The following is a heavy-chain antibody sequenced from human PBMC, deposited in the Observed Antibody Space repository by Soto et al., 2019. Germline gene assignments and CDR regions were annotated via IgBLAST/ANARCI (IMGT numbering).Heavy chain of an antibody. D-gene: IGHD1-26*01. Sequence: ASVKVSCKASGYTFTSYDVNWVRQATGQGLEWMGWMNPNSGNTGYAQKFQGRVTMTRNTSISTAYMELSSLRSEDTAVYYCARMVSGSYPYYFDYWGQGTLVTVSS. CDR3: ARMVSGSYPYYFDY. V-gene: IGHV1-8*01. J-gene: IGHJ4*02. CDR1: GYTFTSYD. CDR2: MNPNSGNT.